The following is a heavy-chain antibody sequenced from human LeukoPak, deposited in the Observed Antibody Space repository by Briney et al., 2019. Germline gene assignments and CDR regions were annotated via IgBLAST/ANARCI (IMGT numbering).Heavy chain of an antibody. CDR3: ARLRLLGEYCSSTSCLDAFDI. CDR2: INYSGNT. CDR1: GGSISSGTYY. J-gene: IGHJ3*02. V-gene: IGHV4-39*01. D-gene: IGHD2-2*01. Sequence: SETLSLTCTVSGGSISSGTYYWGWIRQPPGKGLEWIGSINYSGNTYYNASLKSRVTISVDTSKNQFSLRLNSVTAADTAVYYCARLRLLGEYCSSTSCLDAFDIWGQGTMVTVSS.